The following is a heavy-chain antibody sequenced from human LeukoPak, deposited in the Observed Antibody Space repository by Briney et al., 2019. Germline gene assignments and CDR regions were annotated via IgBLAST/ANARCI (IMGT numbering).Heavy chain of an antibody. Sequence: GASVKVSCKASGYTFTGYYMHWVRQAPGQGLEWMGRINPNSGGTNYAQKFQGRVTMTRDTSISTAYMELSRLRSDDTAVYYCARRDFNDFWSGYSNDYWGQGTPVTVSS. V-gene: IGHV1-2*06. J-gene: IGHJ4*02. CDR3: ARRDFNDFWSGYSNDY. CDR1: GYTFTGYY. D-gene: IGHD3-3*01. CDR2: INPNSGGT.